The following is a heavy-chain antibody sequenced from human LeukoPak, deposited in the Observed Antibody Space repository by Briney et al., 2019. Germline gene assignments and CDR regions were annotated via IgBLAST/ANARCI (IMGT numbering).Heavy chain of an antibody. Sequence: GGSLRLSCAASGFTFSSYAMSWVRQAPGKGLEWVSAISGSGGSTYYADSVKGRFTISRDNSENTLYLQMNSLRAEDTAVYYCAKDPGDSSGYFRVFDYWGQGTLVTVSS. CDR2: ISGSGGST. V-gene: IGHV3-23*01. CDR3: AKDPGDSSGYFRVFDY. D-gene: IGHD3-22*01. CDR1: GFTFSSYA. J-gene: IGHJ4*02.